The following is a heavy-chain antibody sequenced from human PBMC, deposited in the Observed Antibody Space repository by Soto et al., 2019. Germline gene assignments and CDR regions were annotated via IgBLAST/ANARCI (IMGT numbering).Heavy chain of an antibody. CDR2: IRSKANSYAT. Sequence: GGSLRLSCAASGFTFRGSAIHWVRQASGKGLEWVGRIRSKANSYATAFAASVKGRFTISRDDSKNTAFLQMNSLKTEDTAVYYCTRRGLAAAGPDYYMDVWGKGTTVTVSS. CDR3: TRRGLAAAGPDYYMDV. D-gene: IGHD6-13*01. V-gene: IGHV3-73*01. CDR1: GFTFRGSA. J-gene: IGHJ6*03.